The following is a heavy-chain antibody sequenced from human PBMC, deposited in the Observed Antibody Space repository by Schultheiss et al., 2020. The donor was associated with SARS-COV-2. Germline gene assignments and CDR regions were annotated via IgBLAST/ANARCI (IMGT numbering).Heavy chain of an antibody. Sequence: SETLSLTCTVSGGSISSYYWSWIRQPAGKGLEWIGRIYTSGSTNYNPSLKSRVTISVDTSKNQFSLKLSSVTAADTAVYYCARGLGYYGSTTKGDYWAQGTLVTVSS. CDR3: ARGLGYYGSTTKGDY. V-gene: IGHV4-4*07. CDR2: IYTSGST. J-gene: IGHJ4*02. D-gene: IGHD3-10*01. CDR1: GGSISSYY.